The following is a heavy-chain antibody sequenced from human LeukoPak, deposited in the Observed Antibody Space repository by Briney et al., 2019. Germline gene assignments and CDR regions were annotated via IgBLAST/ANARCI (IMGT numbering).Heavy chain of an antibody. CDR3: AKAKRPYYYDSSGPPSP. J-gene: IGHJ5*02. V-gene: IGHV3-33*06. CDR1: GFTFSSYG. CDR2: IWYDGSNK. D-gene: IGHD3-22*01. Sequence: GGSLRLSCAASGFTFSSYGMHWVRQAPGKGLEWVAVIWYDGSNKYYADSVKGRFTISRDNSKNTLYLQMNSLRAEDTAVHYCAKAKRPYYYDSSGPPSPWGQGTLVTVSS.